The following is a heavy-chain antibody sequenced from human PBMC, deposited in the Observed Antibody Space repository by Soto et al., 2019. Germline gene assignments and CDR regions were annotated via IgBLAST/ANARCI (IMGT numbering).Heavy chain of an antibody. CDR3: AREGIAAADNYDYYGMDV. J-gene: IGHJ6*02. V-gene: IGHV3-33*01. CDR2: IWYDGSNK. D-gene: IGHD6-13*01. Sequence: QVQLAESGGGVVQPGRSLRLSCAASGFTFSSYGMHWVRQAPGKGLEWVALIWYDGSNKYYADSVKGRFTIARDNSKNRLYLQRNGLGAEDTAVYYWAREGIAAADNYDYYGMDVWGQGTTVTVSS. CDR1: GFTFSSYG.